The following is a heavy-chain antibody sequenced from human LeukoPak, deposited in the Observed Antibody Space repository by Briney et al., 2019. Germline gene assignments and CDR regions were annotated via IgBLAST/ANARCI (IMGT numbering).Heavy chain of an antibody. V-gene: IGHV3-21*01. D-gene: IGHD3-22*01. CDR2: ISSSSSYI. J-gene: IGHJ4*02. CDR3: ARDHGSGSTDYFDY. CDR1: GFTFDDYG. Sequence: GGSLRLSCAASGFTFDDYGLSWVRHAPGKGLEWVSFISSSSSYIYYADSLKGRFTISRDNAKNSLYLQMKSLRVEDTAVYYCARDHGSGSTDYFDYWGQGTLVTVSS.